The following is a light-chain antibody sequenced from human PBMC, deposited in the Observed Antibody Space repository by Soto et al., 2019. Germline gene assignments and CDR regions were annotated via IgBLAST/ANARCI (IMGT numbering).Light chain of an antibody. V-gene: IGLV2-23*01. Sequence: QSALTQPASVSGSPGQSITISCTGTSSDVGSYNLVSWYQQHPGEAPKLMIYEGSKRPSGVSNRFSGSKSGNTASLTISGLQAEDEADYYCCSYAGSSTAVFGGGTQLTVL. CDR3: CSYAGSSTAV. CDR2: EGS. J-gene: IGLJ7*01. CDR1: SSDVGSYNL.